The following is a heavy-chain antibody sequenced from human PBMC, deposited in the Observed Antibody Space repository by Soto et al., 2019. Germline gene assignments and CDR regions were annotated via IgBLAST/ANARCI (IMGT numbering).Heavy chain of an antibody. CDR2: ISYDGSNK. Sequence: HHGGSLELSCAASGLTFNSYGMDWSRKAQGKGLEWVAVISYDGSNKYYADSVKGRITISRDNSKNTLYLQMNSLRAEDSAVYYCAKTRGITMAFDFWGQGTLVTVSS. CDR3: AKTRGITMAFDF. D-gene: IGHD3-3*01. CDR1: GLTFNSYG. J-gene: IGHJ3*01. V-gene: IGHV3-30*18.